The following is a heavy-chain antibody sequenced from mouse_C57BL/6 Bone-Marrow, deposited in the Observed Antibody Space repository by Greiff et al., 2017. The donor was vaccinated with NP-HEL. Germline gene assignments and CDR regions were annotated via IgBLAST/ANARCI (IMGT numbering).Heavy chain of an antibody. J-gene: IGHJ4*01. CDR3: ARRDYGNYVLYYYAMDY. Sequence: EVMLVESGGGLVKPGGSLKLSCAASGFTFSSYTMSWVRQTPEKRLEWVATISGGGGNTYYPDSVKGRFTISRDNAKNTLYLQMRSLRSEDTALYYCARRDYGNYVLYYYAMDYWGQGTSVTVSS. V-gene: IGHV5-9*01. CDR1: GFTFSSYT. D-gene: IGHD2-1*01. CDR2: ISGGGGNT.